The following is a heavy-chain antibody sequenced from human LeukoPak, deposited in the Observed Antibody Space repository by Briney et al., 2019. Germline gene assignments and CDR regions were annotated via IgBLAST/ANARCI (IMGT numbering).Heavy chain of an antibody. J-gene: IGHJ4*02. V-gene: IGHV1-8*01. D-gene: IGHD1-26*01. Sequence: GASVKVSCKASGYTFTSYDINWVRQATGQGLEWMGWMNPNSGNTGYAQKFQGRVTITRDTSASTAYMELSSLRSEDTAVYYCARDQAVGTFDYWGQGTLVTVSS. CDR2: MNPNSGNT. CDR1: GYTFTSYD. CDR3: ARDQAVGTFDY.